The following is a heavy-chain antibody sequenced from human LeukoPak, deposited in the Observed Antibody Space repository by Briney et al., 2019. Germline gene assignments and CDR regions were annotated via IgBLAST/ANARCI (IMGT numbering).Heavy chain of an antibody. J-gene: IGHJ4*02. V-gene: IGHV3-23*01. CDR1: GFTFSSYA. Sequence: GGSLRLSCAASGFTFSSYAMSWVRQAPGKGLEWVSAISGSGGSKYYADSVKGRFTISRDNSKNTLYLQMNSLRAEDTAVYYCAKGGSYYYDSSGYYGYWGQGTLVTVSS. CDR2: ISGSGGSK. CDR3: AKGGSYYYDSSGYYGY. D-gene: IGHD3-22*01.